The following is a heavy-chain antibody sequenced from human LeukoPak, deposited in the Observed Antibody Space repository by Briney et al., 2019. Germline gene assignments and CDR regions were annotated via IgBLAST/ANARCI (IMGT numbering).Heavy chain of an antibody. CDR1: GYIFTSYD. J-gene: IGHJ3*02. CDR2: MNPSGNT. D-gene: IGHD3-3*01. Sequence: ASVKVSCKASGYIFTSYDVNWVRQATGQGLEWMGWMNPSGNTGYAQKFQGRVTITRDTSISTAYMELSSLTSEDTAVYYCAREGPRVRFLEWLSPDAFDIWGQGTMVTVSS. CDR3: AREGPRVRFLEWLSPDAFDI. V-gene: IGHV1-8*01.